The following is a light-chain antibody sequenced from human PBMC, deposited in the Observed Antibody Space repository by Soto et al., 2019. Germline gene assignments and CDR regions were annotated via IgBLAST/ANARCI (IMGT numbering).Light chain of an antibody. CDR1: QRVSSSY. CDR2: GAS. Sequence: EIVLTQSPGTLSLSPGERATLSCRASQRVSSSYLAWYQQKPGQAPRLLIYGASSRATGIPDRFSGSGSGTDFTLTISRLEPEDFAVYYCQQYGSSRRTFGQGTRLEIK. CDR3: QQYGSSRRT. J-gene: IGKJ5*01. V-gene: IGKV3-20*01.